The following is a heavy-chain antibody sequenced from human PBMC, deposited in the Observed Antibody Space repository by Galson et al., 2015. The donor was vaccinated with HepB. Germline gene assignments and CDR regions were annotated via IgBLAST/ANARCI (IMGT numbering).Heavy chain of an antibody. CDR3: AKDRGSGYYTFDI. Sequence: SLRLSCAASGFTFSSYSMNWVRQAPGKGLEWVSSISSSSSYRYYADSVQGRFTISRDNAENSLYLQMNSLRAEDTAVYYCAKDRGSGYYTFDIWGQGTMVTVS. CDR2: ISSSSSYR. D-gene: IGHD3-3*01. J-gene: IGHJ3*02. CDR1: GFTFSSYS. V-gene: IGHV3-21*01.